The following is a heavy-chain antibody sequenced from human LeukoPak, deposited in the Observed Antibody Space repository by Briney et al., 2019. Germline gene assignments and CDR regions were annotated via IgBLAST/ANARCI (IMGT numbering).Heavy chain of an antibody. CDR2: ISWNSGSI. D-gene: IGHD7-27*01. V-gene: IGHV3-9*01. J-gene: IGHJ4*02. Sequence: GGSLRLSCAPSGFTLDDYAMHWARQPPGKGLEWVSGISWNSGSIGYADSVKGRFTISRDNGKNSLYLQMNSLRTEDTALYYCAKSRSGSNWVFDYWGQGTLVTVSS. CDR1: GFTLDDYA. CDR3: AKSRSGSNWVFDY.